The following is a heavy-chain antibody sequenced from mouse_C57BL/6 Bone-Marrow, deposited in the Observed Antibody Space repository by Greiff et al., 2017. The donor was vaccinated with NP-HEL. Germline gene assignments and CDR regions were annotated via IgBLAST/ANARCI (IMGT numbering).Heavy chain of an antibody. D-gene: IGHD1-1*01. J-gene: IGHJ2*01. V-gene: IGHV1-59*01. CDR1: GYTFTSYW. Sequence: QVQLQQSGAELVRPGTSVKLSCKASGYTFTSYWMHWVKQRPGQGLEWIGVIDPSDSYTNYNQKFKGKATLTVDPSSSTAYMQLSSLTSEDSAVYYCATADYYGSSSYYFDYWGQGTTLTVSS. CDR2: IDPSDSYT. CDR3: ATADYYGSSSYYFDY.